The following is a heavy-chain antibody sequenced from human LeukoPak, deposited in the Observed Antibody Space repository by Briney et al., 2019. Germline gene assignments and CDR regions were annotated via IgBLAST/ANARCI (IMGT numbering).Heavy chain of an antibody. CDR3: ARDLDGYNYGAFDI. D-gene: IGHD5-24*01. V-gene: IGHV3-64*01. CDR2: ISSNGGST. J-gene: IGHJ3*02. CDR1: GFTFSSYA. Sequence: PGGSLRLSCAASGFTFSSYAMHWVRQAPGKGLEYVSAISSNGGSTYYANSVKGRFTISRDNSKNTLYLQMGSLRAEDMAVYYCARDLDGYNYGAFDIWGQGTMVTVSS.